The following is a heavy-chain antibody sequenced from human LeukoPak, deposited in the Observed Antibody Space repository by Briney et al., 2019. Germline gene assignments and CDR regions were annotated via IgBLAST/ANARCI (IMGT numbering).Heavy chain of an antibody. J-gene: IGHJ6*04. CDR3: AKGEGGSSSWYDFYDYGMDV. V-gene: IGHV3-30*18. CDR2: ISIDGAKT. D-gene: IGHD2-2*01. Sequence: GGSLRLSCAASGFTFNNFAMHWVRQAPGKGLEWVAVISIDGAKTYSADSAKGRFTISRDNSKKTLYLKMNTVRAEDTAVYYCAKGEGGSSSWYDFYDYGMDVWGKGTTVTVSS. CDR1: GFTFNNFA.